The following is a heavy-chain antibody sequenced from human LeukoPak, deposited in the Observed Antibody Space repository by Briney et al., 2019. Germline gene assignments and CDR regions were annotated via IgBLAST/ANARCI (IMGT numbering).Heavy chain of an antibody. J-gene: IGHJ4*02. CDR2: TSYTGSS. CDR1: GASISSHY. D-gene: IGHD4-17*01. CDR3: ARGSTVGDDY. Sequence: SETLSLTCTVSGASISSHYWNWIRQPPGKRLEWIGYTSYTGSSNYNPSLNSRVTISVDTSKNQLSLTLTSATAADTAVYYCARGSTVGDDYWGQGMLVTVSS. V-gene: IGHV4-59*11.